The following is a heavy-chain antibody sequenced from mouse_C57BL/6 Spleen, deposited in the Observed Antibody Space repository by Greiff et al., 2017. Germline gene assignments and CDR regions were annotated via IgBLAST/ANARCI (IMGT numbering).Heavy chain of an antibody. CDR3: TILLWYFDV. J-gene: IGHJ1*03. CDR2: ISSGGDYI. V-gene: IGHV5-9-1*02. CDR1: GFTFSSYA. Sequence: EVQRVESGAGLVKPGGSLKLSCAASGFTFSSYAMSWVRQTPEKRLEWVAYISSGGDYIYYADTVKGRFTISRDNARNTLYLQMSSLKSEDTAMYYCTILLWYFDVWGTGTTVTVSS.